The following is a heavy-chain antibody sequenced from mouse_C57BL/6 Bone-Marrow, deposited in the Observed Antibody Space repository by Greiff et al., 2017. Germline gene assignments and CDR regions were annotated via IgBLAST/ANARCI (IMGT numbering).Heavy chain of an antibody. D-gene: IGHD2-4*01. J-gene: IGHJ1*03. CDR1: GFTFSDYG. CDR3: ARLDYDYFYWYFDV. CDR2: ISNLAYSI. Sequence: EVMLVESGGGLVQPGGSLKLSCAASGFTFSDYGMAWVRQAPRKGPEWVAFISNLAYSIYYADPVTGRFTISRENAKNTLYLEKSSLRSEDTAMYYCARLDYDYFYWYFDVWGTGTTVTVSS. V-gene: IGHV5-15*01.